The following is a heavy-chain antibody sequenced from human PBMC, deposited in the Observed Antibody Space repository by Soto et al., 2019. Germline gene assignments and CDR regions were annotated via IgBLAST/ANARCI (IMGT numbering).Heavy chain of an antibody. CDR1: GGSISSPDHH. J-gene: IGHJ6*02. V-gene: IGHV4-30-4*01. CDR3: ARDFVRPGFYYYYYGMDV. Sequence: PSETLSLTCTVSGGSISSPDHHWTWIRQSPGKGLEWIGYIYYSGSTYYNPSLKSRVTISVDTSKNQFSLKLSSVTAADTAVYYCARDFVRPGFYYYYYGMDVWGQGTTVTVSS. D-gene: IGHD6-6*01. CDR2: IYYSGST.